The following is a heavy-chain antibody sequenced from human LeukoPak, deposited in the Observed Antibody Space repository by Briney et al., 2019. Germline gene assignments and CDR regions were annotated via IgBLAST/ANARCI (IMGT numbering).Heavy chain of an antibody. D-gene: IGHD5-18*01. J-gene: IGHJ6*03. V-gene: IGHV3-21*04. CDR3: ARDRHTAMAYYYYYMDV. CDR1: GFTFSNYS. Sequence: PGGSLRLSCAGSGFTFSNYSINWVRQAPGKGLEWVSSISPSSHYIYYADSVRGRFTISRDNARNSLYLQMNSLRDEDTAVYYCARDRHTAMAYYYYYMDVWGTGTTVTVSS. CDR2: ISPSSHYI.